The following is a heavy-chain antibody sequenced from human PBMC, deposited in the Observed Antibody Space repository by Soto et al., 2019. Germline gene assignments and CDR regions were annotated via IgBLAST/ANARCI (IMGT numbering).Heavy chain of an antibody. V-gene: IGHV4-59*01. J-gene: IGHJ4*02. CDR2: IYYSGST. D-gene: IGHD3-22*01. Sequence: SETLSLTCTVSGFSISSYYWSGSRQPPGKGLEWIGYIYYSGSTNYNPSLKSRVTISVDTSKNQFSLKLSSVTAADTAVYYCARDAPTYDSSGYYHRGFDYWGQGTLVTVSS. CDR3: ARDAPTYDSSGYYHRGFDY. CDR1: GFSISSYY.